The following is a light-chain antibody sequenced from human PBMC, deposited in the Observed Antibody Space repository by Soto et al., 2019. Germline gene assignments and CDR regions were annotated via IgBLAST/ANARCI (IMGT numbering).Light chain of an antibody. Sequence: EIQLTQSPSFLSASVGDRVTITCRASQGISSYLAWYQQKPGKAPKLLIYAASTLQSGVPSRFSGSGSGTEFTLTISSLQPEDFATYYGQQLNSYPLTFGGGTKVEIK. V-gene: IGKV1-9*01. CDR2: AAS. CDR1: QGISSY. CDR3: QQLNSYPLT. J-gene: IGKJ4*01.